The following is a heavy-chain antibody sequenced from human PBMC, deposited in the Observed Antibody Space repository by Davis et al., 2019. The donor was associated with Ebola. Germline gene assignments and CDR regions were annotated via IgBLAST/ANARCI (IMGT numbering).Heavy chain of an antibody. CDR1: GFIFSNFA. J-gene: IGHJ6*03. Sequence: GESLKISCAASGFIFSNFAMSWVRQAPGKGLEWVSAMSASGGHTYYADSVKGRFTISRDNSKNTLYVEMNSLRADDTAIYFCARLPYCSYTGCQNRSPPYYYFMDVWGKGSAVSVSS. D-gene: IGHD2-8*02. V-gene: IGHV3-23*01. CDR2: MSASGGHT. CDR3: ARLPYCSYTGCQNRSPPYYYFMDV.